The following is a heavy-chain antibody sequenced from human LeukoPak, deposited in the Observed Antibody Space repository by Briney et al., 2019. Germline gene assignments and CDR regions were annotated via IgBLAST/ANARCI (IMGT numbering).Heavy chain of an antibody. Sequence: SETLSLTCTVSGGSISSYYWSWIRQPPGKGLEWIGYIYYSGSTNYNPSLKSRVTISVDTSKNQFSLKLSSVTAADTAVYYCARGGSGWNYYYYYMDVWGKGTTVTVSS. CDR1: GGSISSYY. D-gene: IGHD6-19*01. CDR3: ARGGSGWNYYYYYMDV. CDR2: IYYSGST. J-gene: IGHJ6*03. V-gene: IGHV4-59*08.